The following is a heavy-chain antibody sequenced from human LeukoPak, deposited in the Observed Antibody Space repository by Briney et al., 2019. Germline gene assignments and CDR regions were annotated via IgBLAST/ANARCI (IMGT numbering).Heavy chain of an antibody. Sequence: GGSLRLSCAASGFTFSSSSMHWVRQAPGKGLGWVSRIYSDGSSTRYSHSVKGRCARSRDNAKNTLYLQMDSLRAEDKAVYYCGRLPVGVGWGSYWGKWFDPWGQGTLVSVSS. V-gene: IGHV3-74*01. D-gene: IGHD3-10*01. CDR2: IYSDGSST. J-gene: IGHJ5*02. CDR1: GFTFSSSS. CDR3: GRLPVGVGWGSYWGKWFDP.